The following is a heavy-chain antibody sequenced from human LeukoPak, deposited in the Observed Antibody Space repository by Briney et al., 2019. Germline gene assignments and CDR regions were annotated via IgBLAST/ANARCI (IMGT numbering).Heavy chain of an antibody. CDR2: IYTSGST. CDR3: ARGESLGY. D-gene: IGHD3-10*01. Sequence: SETLSLTCTVPGGSISTHYWSWIRQPAGKGLEWIGRIYTSGSTYCNPSLKSRVTISVDKSKNQFSLRLISVTAADTAVYYCARGESLGYWGQGTLVTVSS. J-gene: IGHJ4*02. V-gene: IGHV4-4*07. CDR1: GGSISTHY.